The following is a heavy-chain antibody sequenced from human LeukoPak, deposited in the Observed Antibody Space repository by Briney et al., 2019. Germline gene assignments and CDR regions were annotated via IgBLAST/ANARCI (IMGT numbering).Heavy chain of an antibody. V-gene: IGHV1-24*01. Sequence: GASVKVSCMVSGYTLTELSMHWVRQAPGKGLEWMGGFDPEDGETIYAQKCQGRVTMTEDTSTDTAYMELSSLRSEDTAVYYCASSRGKGYCTNGVCYSSRHAFDIWGQGTMVTVSS. CDR2: FDPEDGET. J-gene: IGHJ3*02. D-gene: IGHD2-8*01. CDR3: ASSRGKGYCTNGVCYSSRHAFDI. CDR1: GYTLTELS.